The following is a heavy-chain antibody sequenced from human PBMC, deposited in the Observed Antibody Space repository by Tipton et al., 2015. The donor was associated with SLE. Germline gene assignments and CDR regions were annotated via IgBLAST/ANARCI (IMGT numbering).Heavy chain of an antibody. CDR1: GGSISNINSY. V-gene: IGHV4-39*07. CDR3: ARFYCGGDCYPLDD. Sequence: TLSLTCTVSGGSISNINSYWAWIRQPPGQGPEWIGSVFYTGSTFYNPSLKSRVTISVDTSKKQFSLRLGFMTAADTAVYYCARFYCGGDCYPLDDWGQGILVIVSS. D-gene: IGHD2-21*01. J-gene: IGHJ4*02. CDR2: VFYTGST.